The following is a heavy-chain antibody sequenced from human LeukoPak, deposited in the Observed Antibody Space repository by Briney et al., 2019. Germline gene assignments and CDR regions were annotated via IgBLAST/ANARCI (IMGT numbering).Heavy chain of an antibody. J-gene: IGHJ4*02. Sequence: SETLSLTCSVSGGSISSSSYYWGWIRQPPGKGLEWIGSIYYSGNTYNNPSLKSRVTVSVDTSKNQFSLKLSSVIEADTAVYYCARAYAGYASRFGYWGQGILVTVSS. CDR2: IYYSGNT. V-gene: IGHV4-39*07. D-gene: IGHD1-1*01. CDR1: GGSISSSSYY. CDR3: ARAYAGYASRFGY.